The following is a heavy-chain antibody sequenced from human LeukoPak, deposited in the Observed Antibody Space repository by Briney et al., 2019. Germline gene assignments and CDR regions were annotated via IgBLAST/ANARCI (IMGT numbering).Heavy chain of an antibody. V-gene: IGHV3-30*01. Sequence: GGSLRLSCAASRFTFSTYPMHWVRQAPGKGLEWVAVISYDGSNKYYADSLRGRFTISRDNSKNTLYLQMNSLRAEDTAVYYCARNQRRLDYWGQGTLVTVSS. CDR3: ARNQRRLDY. J-gene: IGHJ4*02. CDR2: ISYDGSNK. D-gene: IGHD1-14*01. CDR1: RFTFSTYP.